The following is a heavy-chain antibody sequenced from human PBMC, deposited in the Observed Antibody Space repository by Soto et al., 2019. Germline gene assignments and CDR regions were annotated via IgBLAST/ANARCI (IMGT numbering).Heavy chain of an antibody. D-gene: IGHD3-22*01. J-gene: IGHJ4*02. CDR2: ITSSSSYI. V-gene: IGHV3-21*01. Sequence: GGSLRLSCAASGFTLSLYSMIWVRQAPGKGLEWVASITSSSSYIYYEDSLKGRFTISRDNAKSSLFLQLDSLRAEDTAVYFCVRARSTDSRPDYWGQGTLVTVSS. CDR3: VRARSTDSRPDY. CDR1: GFTLSLYS.